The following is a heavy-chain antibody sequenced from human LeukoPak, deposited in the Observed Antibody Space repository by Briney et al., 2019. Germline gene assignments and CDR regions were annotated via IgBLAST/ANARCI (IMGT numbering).Heavy chain of an antibody. CDR2: ISGTSDST. Sequence: GSLRLSCAASGFIFSNYAMSWVRQAPGKGLECVSIISGTSDSTYYADSVKGRFTISRDNSKNTLYLQMNSLRVDDTAVYYCAKHLWRDLVSFGEGYYFGYWGQGALVTVSS. CDR1: GFIFSNYA. D-gene: IGHD3-10*01. CDR3: AKHLWRDLVSFGEGYYFGY. J-gene: IGHJ4*02. V-gene: IGHV3-23*01.